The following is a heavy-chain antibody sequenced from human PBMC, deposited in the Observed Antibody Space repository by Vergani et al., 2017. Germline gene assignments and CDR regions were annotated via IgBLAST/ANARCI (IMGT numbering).Heavy chain of an antibody. Sequence: QVQLAESGGGVVQPGGSLRLSCAASGFSFSTYGMHWVRQPPGKGLEWVSFVRNDGGDRYYADSGEGRFTISKDNSRNTVYLQMNSLRAEDTALYYCTKAKTMTTATTRASEYWGQGTLVTVSS. CDR3: TKAKTMTTATTRASEY. D-gene: IGHD4-11*01. CDR2: VRNDGGDR. V-gene: IGHV3-30*02. J-gene: IGHJ4*02. CDR1: GFSFSTYG.